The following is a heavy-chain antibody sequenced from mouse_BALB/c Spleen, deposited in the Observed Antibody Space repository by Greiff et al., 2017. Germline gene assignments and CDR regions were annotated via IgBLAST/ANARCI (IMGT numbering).Heavy chain of an antibody. CDR1: GYSITSDYA. V-gene: IGHV3-2*02. Sequence: EVKLEESGPGLVKPSQSLSLTCTVTGYSITSDYAWNWIRQFPGNKLEWMGYISYSGSTSYNPSLKSRISITRDTSKNQFFLQLNSVTTEDTATYYCANGNYFDYWGQGTTLTVSS. CDR2: ISYSGST. D-gene: IGHD2-1*01. CDR3: ANGNYFDY. J-gene: IGHJ2*01.